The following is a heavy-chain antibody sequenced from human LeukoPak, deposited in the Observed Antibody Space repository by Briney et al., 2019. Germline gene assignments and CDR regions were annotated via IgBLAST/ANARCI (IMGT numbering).Heavy chain of an antibody. CDR3: AKDDYYDTSGYRD. D-gene: IGHD3-22*01. CDR2: ISYDGSNR. V-gene: IGHV3-30*18. J-gene: IGHJ4*02. CDR1: GFTFSSYG. Sequence: GGSLRLSCAASGFTFSSYGIHWVRQAPGKGLEWVAVISYDGSNRYYADSVKARFTISRDNSKNTLYLQMNSLRAEDTAVYYCAKDDYYDTSGYRDWGQGTLVTVSS.